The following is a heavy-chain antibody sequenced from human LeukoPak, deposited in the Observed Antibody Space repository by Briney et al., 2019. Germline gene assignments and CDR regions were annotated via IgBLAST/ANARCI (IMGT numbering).Heavy chain of an antibody. J-gene: IGHJ3*02. Sequence: SETLSLTCTVSGDSISSSSYYWDWIRQPPGKGLEWIGSVYYTGSTDYNSSLKSRVTISVDTSKNQFSLRLSSVTAADTAVYYCARRYCTGGTCYSDRGAFDIWGQGTMVTVSS. CDR2: VYYTGST. CDR1: GDSISSSSYY. V-gene: IGHV4-39*07. D-gene: IGHD2-15*01. CDR3: ARRYCTGGTCYSDRGAFDI.